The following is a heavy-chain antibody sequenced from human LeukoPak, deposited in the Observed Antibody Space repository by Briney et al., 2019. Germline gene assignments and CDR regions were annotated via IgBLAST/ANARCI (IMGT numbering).Heavy chain of an antibody. CDR3: AEEQYSSSPMGFDY. Sequence: GGSLRLSCAASGFTFSSYSMNWVRQAPGKGLEWVSSISSSSSYIYYADSVKGRFTISRDNAKNSLYLQMNSLRAEDTAVYYCAEEQYSSSPMGFDYWGQGTLVTVSS. V-gene: IGHV3-21*04. J-gene: IGHJ4*02. CDR2: ISSSSSYI. D-gene: IGHD6-13*01. CDR1: GFTFSSYS.